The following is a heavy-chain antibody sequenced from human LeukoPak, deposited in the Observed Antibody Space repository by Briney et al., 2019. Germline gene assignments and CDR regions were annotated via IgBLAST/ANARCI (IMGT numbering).Heavy chain of an antibody. Sequence: GGSLRLSCAASGFTFSSYAVNWVRQAPGKGLEWVALISYDGTNKYYADSVKGRFTISRDNSKNTLYLQMSSLRPDDTAVHYCARAFGYSSGYFDYWGQGTLVTVSS. CDR1: GFTFSSYA. CDR3: ARAFGYSSGYFDY. J-gene: IGHJ4*02. D-gene: IGHD6-19*01. CDR2: ISYDGTNK. V-gene: IGHV3-30-3*01.